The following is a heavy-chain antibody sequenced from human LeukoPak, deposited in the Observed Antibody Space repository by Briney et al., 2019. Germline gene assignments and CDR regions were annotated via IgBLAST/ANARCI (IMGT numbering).Heavy chain of an antibody. CDR1: GFTFSTYA. CDR3: AKGARGDTVTSIVGLNWFDP. D-gene: IGHD4-17*01. J-gene: IGHJ5*02. V-gene: IGHV3-23*01. Sequence: PGGSLRLSCAASGFTFSTYAMNWVRQTPAKGLEWVSAICANSGATYYADSVKGRFTISRDNSKNTLYLQMNSLRADDTAVYYCAKGARGDTVTSIVGLNWFDPWGQGTLVTVSS. CDR2: ICANSGAT.